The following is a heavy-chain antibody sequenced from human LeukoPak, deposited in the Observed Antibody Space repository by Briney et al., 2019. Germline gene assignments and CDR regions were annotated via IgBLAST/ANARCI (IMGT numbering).Heavy chain of an antibody. CDR1: GFTFSSYS. CDR3: AGVPAAKLADDY. Sequence: TGGSLRLSCAASGFTFSSYSMNWVRQAPGKGLEWVSSISSSSSYIYYADSVKGRFTISRDNAKNSLYLQMNSLRAEDTAVYYCAGVPAAKLADDYWGQGTLVTVSS. V-gene: IGHV3-21*01. CDR2: ISSSSSYI. D-gene: IGHD2-2*01. J-gene: IGHJ4*02.